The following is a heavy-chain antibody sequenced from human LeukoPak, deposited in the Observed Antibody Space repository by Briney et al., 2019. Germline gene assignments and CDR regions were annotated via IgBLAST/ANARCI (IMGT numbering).Heavy chain of an antibody. V-gene: IGHV5-51*01. CDR3: ARRGGNAFDI. J-gene: IGHJ3*02. D-gene: IGHD1-26*01. CDR2: VYPGDFRT. Sequence: GEPLKISGKRSGYSFPSYWIGWVRQMPGKGLEWLGIVYPGDFRTTYSPSFQGQVIISADRSVSTAYLQWSSLKASDTAMYYCARRGGNAFDIWGQGTLVTVSS. CDR1: GYSFPSYW.